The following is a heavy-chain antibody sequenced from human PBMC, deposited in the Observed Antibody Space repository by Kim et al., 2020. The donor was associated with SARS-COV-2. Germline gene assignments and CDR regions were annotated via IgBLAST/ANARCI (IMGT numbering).Heavy chain of an antibody. Sequence: ASVKVSCKVSGYTLTELSMHWVRQAPGKGLEWMGGFDPEDGETIYAQKFQGRVTMTEDTSTDTAYMELSSLRSEDTAVYYCATGVAAAGTPDDYYYSYGMDVWGQGTTVTVSS. V-gene: IGHV1-24*01. CDR3: ATGVAAAGTPDDYYYSYGMDV. J-gene: IGHJ6*02. CDR1: GYTLTELS. D-gene: IGHD6-13*01. CDR2: FDPEDGET.